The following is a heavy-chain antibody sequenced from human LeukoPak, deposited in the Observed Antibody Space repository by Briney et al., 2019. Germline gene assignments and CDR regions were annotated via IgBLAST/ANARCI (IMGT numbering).Heavy chain of an antibody. CDR2: TYYRSKWYN. J-gene: IGHJ4*02. V-gene: IGHV6-1*01. CDR3: AREGGSYYGGFDY. D-gene: IGHD1-26*01. CDR1: GDSVSSNSAA. Sequence: SQTLSLTCAISGDSVSSNSAAGNWIRQSPSRGLEWLGRTYYRSKWYNDYAVSVKSRITINPDTSKNQFSLQLNSVTPEDTAVYYCAREGGSYYGGFDYWGQGTLVTVSS.